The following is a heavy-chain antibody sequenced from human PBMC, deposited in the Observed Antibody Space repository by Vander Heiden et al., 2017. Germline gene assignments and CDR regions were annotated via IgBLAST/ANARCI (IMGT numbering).Heavy chain of an antibody. V-gene: IGHV3-23*01. D-gene: IGHD3-10*01. CDR2: ISGSGGST. CDR3: AKGENYYGSGG. Sequence: EVQLLEPGGGWVQPGGSLRLSGAASGFTFSSYAMSWVRQAPGKGLEWVSAISGSGGSTYYADSVKGRFTISRDNSKNTLYLQMNSLRAEDTAVYYCAKGENYYGSGGWGQGTLVTVSS. CDR1: GFTFSSYA. J-gene: IGHJ4*02.